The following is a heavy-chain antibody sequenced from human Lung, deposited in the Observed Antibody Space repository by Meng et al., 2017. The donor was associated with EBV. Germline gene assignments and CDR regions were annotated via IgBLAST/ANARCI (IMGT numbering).Heavy chain of an antibody. J-gene: IGHJ4*02. CDR2: INPNSGGT. V-gene: IGHV1-2*04. Sequence: QLVQSGVEVTKPGASVKVSCKASGYTFTGYYMHWVRQAPGQGLEWMGWINPNSGGTNYAQKFQGWVTMTRDTSISTAYMELSRLRSDDTAVYYCARDWEGSWAVFDYWGQGTLVTVSS. CDR3: ARDWEGSWAVFDY. D-gene: IGHD6-13*01. CDR1: GYTFTGYY.